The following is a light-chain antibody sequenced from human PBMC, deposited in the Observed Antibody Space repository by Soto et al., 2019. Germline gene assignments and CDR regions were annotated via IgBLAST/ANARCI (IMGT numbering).Light chain of an antibody. CDR2: EVR. CDR3: PSLTRRTTRF. V-gene: IGLV2-14*01. CDR1: SSDVGGYNY. J-gene: IGLJ1*01. Sequence: QSVLTQPASVSGSPGQSITISCTGTSSDVGGYNYVSWYQQHPGKAPKLMIYEVRNRPSGVSHRFSGSKSGNMASLTISGPGVGDEAYYFCPSLTRRTTRFFGTGTKVTV.